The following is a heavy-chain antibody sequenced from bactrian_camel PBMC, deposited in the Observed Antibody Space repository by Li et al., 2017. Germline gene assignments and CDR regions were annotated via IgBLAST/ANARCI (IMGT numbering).Heavy chain of an antibody. J-gene: IGHJ4*01. V-gene: IGHV3S56*01. CDR2: IDLRSVT. Sequence: LVESGGSLTLSCSASGYTFATHCVRWFRQAPGKEREEVAGIDLRSVTSYGESVKGRFFISLDDATDTVFLQMNSLKPEDTALYYCARGMDSGGYYAERAYNYWGQGTQVTVS. D-gene: IGHD2*01. CDR1: GYTFATHC. CDR3: ARGMDSGGYYAERAYNY.